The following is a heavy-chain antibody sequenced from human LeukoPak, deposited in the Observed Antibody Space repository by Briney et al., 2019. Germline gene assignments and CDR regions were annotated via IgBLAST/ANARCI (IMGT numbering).Heavy chain of an antibody. CDR1: GYTFTNYG. V-gene: IGHV1-18*01. Sequence: ASVKVSCKASGYTFTNYGISWVRQAPGQGLEWMAWISAYNGDTRYAQKFQGRVILTTDTSTTTAYMERRNLRSDDTAVYYCARDACVSCGGDCCHDPWGQGTLVTVSS. D-gene: IGHD2-21*02. J-gene: IGHJ5*02. CDR3: ARDACVSCGGDCCHDP. CDR2: ISAYNGDT.